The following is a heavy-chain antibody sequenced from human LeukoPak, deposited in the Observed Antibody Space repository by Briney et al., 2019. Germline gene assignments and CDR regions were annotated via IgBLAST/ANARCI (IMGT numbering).Heavy chain of an antibody. J-gene: IGHJ6*04. D-gene: IGHD3-10*02. CDR1: GFTFSNYN. Sequence: GGSLRLSCAASGFTFSNYNMNWVRQAPGKGLEWVSSISSSSSYIYYADSVKGRFTISRDNSKNTLYLQMNSLRAEDTAVYYCAELGITMIGGVWGKGTTVTISS. CDR3: AELGITMIGGV. V-gene: IGHV3-21*01. CDR2: ISSSSSYI.